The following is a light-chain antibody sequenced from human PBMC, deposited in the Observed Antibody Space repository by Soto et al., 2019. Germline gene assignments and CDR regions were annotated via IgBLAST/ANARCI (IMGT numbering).Light chain of an antibody. CDR3: MQALQTPWT. Sequence: DIVITQSPLSLPVTPGDPASISFMSSQILLHSNGYNYLDWYLQKPGQSPQLLIYLGSNRASGVPDRFSGSGSGTDFTLKISRVEAEDVGVYYCMQALQTPWTFGQGTKVDIK. V-gene: IGKV2-28*01. CDR1: QILLHSNGYNY. J-gene: IGKJ1*01. CDR2: LGS.